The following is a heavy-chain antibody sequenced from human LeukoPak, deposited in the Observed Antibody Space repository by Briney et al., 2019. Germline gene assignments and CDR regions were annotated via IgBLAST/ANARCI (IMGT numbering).Heavy chain of an antibody. D-gene: IGHD6-19*01. V-gene: IGHV1-24*01. CDR2: FDPEDGET. J-gene: IGHJ4*02. Sequence: ASVKVSCKVSGYTLTELSMHWVRQAPGKGLEWMGGFDPEDGETIYAQKSQGRVTMTEDTSTDTAYMELSSLRSEDTAVYYCATLYSSGWLNYFDYWGQGTLVTVSS. CDR3: ATLYSSGWLNYFDY. CDR1: GYTLTELS.